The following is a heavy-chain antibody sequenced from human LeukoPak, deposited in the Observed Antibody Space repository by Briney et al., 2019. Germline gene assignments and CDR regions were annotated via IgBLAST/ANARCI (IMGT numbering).Heavy chain of an antibody. Sequence: GGSLRLSCAASGFTFSSYSMNWVRQAPGKGLEWVSSISSSSYIYYADSVKGRFTISRDNAKNSLYLQMNSLRAEDTAVYYCARDYYGSGSLFDYWGQGTLVTVSS. V-gene: IGHV3-21*01. J-gene: IGHJ4*02. D-gene: IGHD3-10*01. CDR2: ISSSSYI. CDR1: GFTFSSYS. CDR3: ARDYYGSGSLFDY.